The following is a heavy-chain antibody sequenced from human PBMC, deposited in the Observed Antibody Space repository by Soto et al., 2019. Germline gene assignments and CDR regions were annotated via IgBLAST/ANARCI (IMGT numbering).Heavy chain of an antibody. D-gene: IGHD3-22*01. Sequence: ASVKVSCKASGYTFTGYHMHWVRQAPGQGLEWMGWINPNSGGTNYAQKFQGWVTMTRDTSISTAYMELSRLRSDDTAVYYCAREGVTHYDSSAYGMDVWGQGTTVTVSS. CDR2: INPNSGGT. CDR1: GYTFTGYH. J-gene: IGHJ6*02. V-gene: IGHV1-2*04. CDR3: AREGVTHYDSSAYGMDV.